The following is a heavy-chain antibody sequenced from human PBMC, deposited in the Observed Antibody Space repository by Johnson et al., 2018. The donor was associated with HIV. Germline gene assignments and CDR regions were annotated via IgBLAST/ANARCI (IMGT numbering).Heavy chain of an antibody. CDR3: ATSLYYYDSSGFSFDAFDI. V-gene: IGHV3-30-3*01. CDR1: GFTFSSYA. CDR2: ISFDGSNK. D-gene: IGHD3-22*01. Sequence: QMLLVESGGGVVQPGRSLRLSCAASGFTFSSYAMHWVRQAPGKGLEWVAVISFDGSNKYYADSVKGRFTISRDNAKNSLYLQMNSRRAEHTAVYYCATSLYYYDSSGFSFDAFDIWGQGTVVTVSS. J-gene: IGHJ3*02.